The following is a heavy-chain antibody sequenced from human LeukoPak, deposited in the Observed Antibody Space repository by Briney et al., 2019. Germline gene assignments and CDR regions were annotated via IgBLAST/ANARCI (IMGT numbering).Heavy chain of an antibody. D-gene: IGHD3-22*01. V-gene: IGHV1-69*13. CDR2: IIPIFGTA. CDR3: ARVRADSSGYSFDY. Sequence: SVKVSCRASGGTSSSYAISWVRQAPGQGLEWMGGIIPIFGTANYAQKFQGRVTITADESTSTAYMELSSLRSEDTAVYYCARVRADSSGYSFDYWGQGTLVTVSS. J-gene: IGHJ4*02. CDR1: GGTSSSYA.